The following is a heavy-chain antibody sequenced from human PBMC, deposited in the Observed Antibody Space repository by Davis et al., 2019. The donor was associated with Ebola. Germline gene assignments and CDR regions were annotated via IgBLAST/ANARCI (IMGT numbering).Heavy chain of an antibody. CDR2: ISGTGGFR. V-gene: IGHV3-23*01. CDR1: GFTFNSYA. D-gene: IGHD6-6*01. Sequence: GESLKISCAASGFTFNSYAMSWVRQAPGKGLEWVSIISGTGGFRYYADSVKGRFTISRDNSKNTLYLQMDSLRATDTAVYYCATHLFASSSYGFPYFYYGMDVWGQGTTVNVSS. J-gene: IGHJ6*02. CDR3: ATHLFASSSYGFPYFYYGMDV.